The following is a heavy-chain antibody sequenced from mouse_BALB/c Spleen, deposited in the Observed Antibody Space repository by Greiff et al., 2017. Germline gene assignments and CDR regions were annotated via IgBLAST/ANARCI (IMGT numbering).Heavy chain of an antibody. CDR3: ASRYDGYYYAMDY. V-gene: IGHV1-80*01. CDR2: IYPGDGDT. Sequence: QVHVKQSGAELVRPGSSVKISCKASGYAFSSYWMNWVKQRPGQGLEWIGQIYPGDGDTNYNGKFKGKATLTADKSSSTAYMQLSSLTSEDSAVYFCASRYDGYYYAMDYWGQGTSVTVSS. D-gene: IGHD2-3*01. CDR1: GYAFSSYW. J-gene: IGHJ4*01.